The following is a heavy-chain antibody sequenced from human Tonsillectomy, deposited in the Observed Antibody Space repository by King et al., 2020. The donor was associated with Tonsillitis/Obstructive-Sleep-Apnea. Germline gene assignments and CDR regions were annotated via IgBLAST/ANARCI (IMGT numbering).Heavy chain of an antibody. CDR1: GFSFSTSGVG. CDR3: AHSEGYRSGWQTYYYYYGVDV. CDR2: IYWDDDK. J-gene: IGHJ6*02. Sequence: ITLKESGPTLVKPTQTLTLTCTFSGFSFSTSGVGVGWIRQPPGKALEWLALIYWDDDKRYSPSLKSRLSITKDTSKNQVVLTMTNMDPVDTATYYCAHSEGYRSGWQTYYYYYGVDVWGQGTTVTVSS. V-gene: IGHV2-5*02. D-gene: IGHD6-19*01.